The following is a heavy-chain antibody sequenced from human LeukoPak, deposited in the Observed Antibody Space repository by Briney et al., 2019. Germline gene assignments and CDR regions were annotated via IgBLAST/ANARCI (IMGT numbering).Heavy chain of an antibody. D-gene: IGHD4-17*01. J-gene: IGHJ4*02. Sequence: GGSLRLSCTASGFTFGDYAMSWFRQAPGKGLEWVGFIRSKACGGTTEYAASVKGRFTISRDDSKSIAYLQMNSLKTEDTAVYYCTSGDYWGSFDYWGQGTLVTVSS. CDR3: TSGDYWGSFDY. V-gene: IGHV3-49*03. CDR1: GFTFGDYA. CDR2: IRSKACGGTT.